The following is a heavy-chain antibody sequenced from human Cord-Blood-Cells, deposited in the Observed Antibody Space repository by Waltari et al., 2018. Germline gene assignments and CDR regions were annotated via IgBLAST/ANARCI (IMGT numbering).Heavy chain of an antibody. V-gene: IGHV1-24*01. CDR3: ATSPQASYCSSTSCDY. Sequence: QVQLVQSGAEVKKPGASVKVSCKVSGYTLTELSMHLVRQAPGKGLEWMGGFDPEDGETIYAQKFQGRVTMTEDTSTDTAYMELSSLRSEDTAVYYCATSPQASYCSSTSCDYWGQGTLVTVSS. J-gene: IGHJ4*02. CDR2: FDPEDGET. CDR1: GYTLTELS. D-gene: IGHD2-2*01.